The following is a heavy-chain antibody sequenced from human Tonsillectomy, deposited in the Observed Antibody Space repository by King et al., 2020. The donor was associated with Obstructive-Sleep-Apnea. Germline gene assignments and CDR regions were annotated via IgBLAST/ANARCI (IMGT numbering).Heavy chain of an antibody. CDR1: GGSISSYY. V-gene: IGHV4-59*01. Sequence: QVQLQESGPGLVKPSETLSLTCTVSGGSISSYYWSWIRQPPGKGLEWIGYIYYSGSTNSNPPLKSRVTISVDTSKNQFSLKLSSVTAADTAVYYCARVVVGATNWFDPWGQGTLVTVSS. CDR2: IYYSGST. J-gene: IGHJ5*02. D-gene: IGHD1-26*01. CDR3: ARVVVGATNWFDP.